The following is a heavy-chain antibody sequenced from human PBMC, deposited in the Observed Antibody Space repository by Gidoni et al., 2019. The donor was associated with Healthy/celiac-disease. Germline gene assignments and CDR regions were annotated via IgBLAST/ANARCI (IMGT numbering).Heavy chain of an antibody. CDR1: GGTFSSYA. CDR3: ATTVLGGNPGHYYYYGMDV. D-gene: IGHD2-15*01. CDR2: IIPIFGTA. V-gene: IGHV1-69*01. Sequence: QVQLVQSGAEVKKPGSSVKVSCKASGGTFSSYAISWVRQAPGQGLEWMGGIIPIFGTANYAQKFQGRVTITADESTSTAYMELSSLRSEDTAVYYCATTVLGGNPGHYYYYGMDVWGQGTTVTVSS. J-gene: IGHJ6*02.